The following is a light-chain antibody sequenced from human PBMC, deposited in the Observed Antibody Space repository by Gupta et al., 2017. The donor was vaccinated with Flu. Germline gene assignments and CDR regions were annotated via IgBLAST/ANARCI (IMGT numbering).Light chain of an antibody. CDR1: QSLVYKNGITY. J-gene: IGKJ2*01. CDR3: MCGTHPRT. V-gene: IGKV2-30*01. Sequence: VTPGQAASISCRSSQSLVYKNGITYVTWFQQRPGQSPRRLIYEVSKRDSGAPDRFSGSGSVTDLTLKSSMVEAEDVGVYYCMCGTHPRTFGEGTRLEI. CDR2: EVS.